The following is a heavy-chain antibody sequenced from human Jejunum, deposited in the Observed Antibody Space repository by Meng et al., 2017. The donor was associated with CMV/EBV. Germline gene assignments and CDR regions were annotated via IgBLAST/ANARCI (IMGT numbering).Heavy chain of an antibody. CDR3: ARGGHGSSWYGVGWLDP. Sequence: SSGGYYWSWIRQHPGKGLEWIGYIYSGWSTSYNPSLKSRVTISVDTSKNQFSLKLTSVTAADTAVYYCARGGHGSSWYGVGWLDPWGQGTLVTVSS. D-gene: IGHD6-13*01. CDR2: IYSGWST. CDR1: SSGGYY. V-gene: IGHV4-31*02. J-gene: IGHJ5*02.